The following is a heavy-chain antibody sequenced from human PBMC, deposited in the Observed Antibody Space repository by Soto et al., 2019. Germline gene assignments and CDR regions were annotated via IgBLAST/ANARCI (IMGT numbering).Heavy chain of an antibody. CDR1: GFTFSSYA. J-gene: IGHJ4*02. CDR3: AKPAYVGGVVAATQTLDY. D-gene: IGHD2-15*01. Sequence: GGSLRLSCAASGFTFSSYAMSWVRQAPGKGLEWVSAISGSGGSTYYADSVKGRFTISRDNSKNTLYLQMNSLRAEDTAVYYCAKPAYVGGVVAATQTLDYWGQGTLVTVSS. CDR2: ISGSGGST. V-gene: IGHV3-23*01.